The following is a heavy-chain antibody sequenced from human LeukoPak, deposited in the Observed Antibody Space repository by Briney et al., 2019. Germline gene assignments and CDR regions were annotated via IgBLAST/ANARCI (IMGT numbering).Heavy chain of an antibody. Sequence: GGSLRLSCAASGFTFSSYAMSWVRQAPGKGLEWVSAISGSGGSTYYADSVKGRFTISRDDAKNTLYLQMNSLRAEDTAVYYCARDGDTVTTFQGTIEYWGQGTLVTVSS. J-gene: IGHJ4*02. CDR2: ISGSGGST. CDR3: ARDGDTVTTFQGTIEY. V-gene: IGHV3-23*01. D-gene: IGHD4-11*01. CDR1: GFTFSSYA.